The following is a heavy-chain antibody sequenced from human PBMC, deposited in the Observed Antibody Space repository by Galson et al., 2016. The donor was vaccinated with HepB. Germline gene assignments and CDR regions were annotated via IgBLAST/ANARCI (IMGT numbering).Heavy chain of an antibody. Sequence: SLRLSCAASGFTLSAYAMSWVRQAPGHGLQWVSGINPGGNSPYYADSVKGRFTISRDNSKNTLYLQMNSLRAEDTAVYYCAKEGDHGDRTFDYWGQGTLVTVSS. V-gene: IGHV3-23*01. D-gene: IGHD4-17*01. CDR3: AKEGDHGDRTFDY. CDR2: INPGGNSP. J-gene: IGHJ4*02. CDR1: GFTLSAYA.